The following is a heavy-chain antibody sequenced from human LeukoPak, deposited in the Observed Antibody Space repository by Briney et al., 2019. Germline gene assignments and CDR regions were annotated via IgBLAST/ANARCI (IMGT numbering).Heavy chain of an antibody. CDR1: GFTFSSYS. CDR2: ISSSSSYI. J-gene: IGHJ3*02. V-gene: IGHV3-21*01. Sequence: PGGSLRLSCVASGFTFSSYSMNWVRQAPGKGLEWVSSISSSSSYIYYADSVKGRFTISRDNAKNSLYLQMNSLRAEDTAVYYCARDESGSYGVAFDIWGQGTMVTVSS. D-gene: IGHD1-26*01. CDR3: ARDESGSYGVAFDI.